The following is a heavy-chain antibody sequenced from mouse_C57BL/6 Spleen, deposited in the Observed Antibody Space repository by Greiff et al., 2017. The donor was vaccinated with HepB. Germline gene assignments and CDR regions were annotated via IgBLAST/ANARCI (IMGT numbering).Heavy chain of an antibody. CDR1: GYTFTSYW. D-gene: IGHD1-1*01. CDR2: IYPSDSET. V-gene: IGHV1-61*01. J-gene: IGHJ1*03. CDR3: ARRRGYYYGSSYGWYFDV. Sequence: VQLQQPGAELVRPGSSVKLSCKASGYTFTSYWMDWVKQRPGQGLEWIGNIYPSDSETHYNQKFKDKATLTVDKSSSTAYMQLSSLTSEDSAVYYCARRRGYYYGSSYGWYFDVWGTGTTVTVSS.